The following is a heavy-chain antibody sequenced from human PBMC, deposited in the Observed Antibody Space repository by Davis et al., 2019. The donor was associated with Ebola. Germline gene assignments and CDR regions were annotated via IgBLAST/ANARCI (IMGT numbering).Heavy chain of an antibody. J-gene: IGHJ6*02. V-gene: IGHV1-46*03. Sequence: ASVTVSCKTSGYSFSDYYMHWLRQAPGQGLEWMGIINPSGGSTSYAQKFQGRVTMTRDTSTSTVYMELSSLRPEDTAVYYCARADLIVLVPAAPYYYYGMDVWGQGTTVTVSS. D-gene: IGHD2-2*01. CDR1: GYSFSDYY. CDR3: ARADLIVLVPAAPYYYYGMDV. CDR2: INPSGGST.